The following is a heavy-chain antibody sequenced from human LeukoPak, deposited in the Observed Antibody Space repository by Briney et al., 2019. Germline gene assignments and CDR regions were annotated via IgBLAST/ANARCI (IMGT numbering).Heavy chain of an antibody. D-gene: IGHD3-22*01. Sequence: GASVKVSCKASGYTFTSYGISWVRQAPGQGLDWMGRINPNNGGTNYAQKFQGRVTMTRDMSMSTAYMELSRLRSDDTAVYYCAGEDNSSGYRPFDIWGQGTMVTVPS. J-gene: IGHJ3*02. CDR3: AGEDNSSGYRPFDI. CDR2: INPNNGGT. CDR1: GYTFTSYG. V-gene: IGHV1-2*06.